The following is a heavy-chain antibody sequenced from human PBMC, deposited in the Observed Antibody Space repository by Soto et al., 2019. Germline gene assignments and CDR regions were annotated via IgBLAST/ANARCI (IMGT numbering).Heavy chain of an antibody. Sequence: GGSLRLSCSASGFTFTNYAIHWIRQAPGKGLEYVSAISSTGGSTYYADSVKGRFTISRDNSKNTVYLQMSSLRSEDSAVYYCVARYCSSTPCYQVDYWGQGTLVTVS. V-gene: IGHV3-64D*06. CDR2: ISSTGGST. CDR1: GFTFTNYA. D-gene: IGHD2-2*01. J-gene: IGHJ4*02. CDR3: VARYCSSTPCYQVDY.